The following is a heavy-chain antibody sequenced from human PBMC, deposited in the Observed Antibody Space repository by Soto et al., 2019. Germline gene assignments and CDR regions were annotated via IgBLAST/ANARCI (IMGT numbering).Heavy chain of an antibody. D-gene: IGHD3-3*01. Sequence: GGSLRLSCAASGFTFSSYGMHWVRQAPGKGLEWVAVIWYDGSNKYYADSVKGRFTISRDNSKNTLYLQMNSLRAEDTAVYYCARVPMGWSGYYYSYYYGRDVWGQGTTVTVSS. CDR3: ARVPMGWSGYYYSYYYGRDV. V-gene: IGHV3-33*01. CDR2: IWYDGSNK. J-gene: IGHJ6*02. CDR1: GFTFSSYG.